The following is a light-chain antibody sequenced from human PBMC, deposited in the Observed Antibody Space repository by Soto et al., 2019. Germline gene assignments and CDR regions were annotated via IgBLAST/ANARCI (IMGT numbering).Light chain of an antibody. CDR3: HQHNCHSRT. CDR2: DAA. V-gene: IGKV1-5*01. J-gene: IGKJ1*01. Sequence: DIQMTQSPSTLSAAVGDRVTITCRASQSINNWMSWSQQKPGKAPKLLIYDAASLEGGVPSRFSGSGSWTEFTLTIRTLQTDEFTSDSCHQHNCHSRTFGQGTNVQIK. CDR1: QSINNW.